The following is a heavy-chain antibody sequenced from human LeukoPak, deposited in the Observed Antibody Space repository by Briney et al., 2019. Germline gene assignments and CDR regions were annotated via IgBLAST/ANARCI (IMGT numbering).Heavy chain of an antibody. CDR1: GFTFSSYS. CDR3: ARLREITFGGVIGIDY. V-gene: IGHV3-74*01. D-gene: IGHD3-16*02. Sequence: GGSLRLSCAASGFTFSSYSMNWVRQAPGKGLEWVSDINSDGSSTSYADSVKGRFTISRDNAKNTLYLQMNSLRAEDTAVYYCARLREITFGGVIGIDYWGQGTLVTVSS. CDR2: INSDGSST. J-gene: IGHJ4*02.